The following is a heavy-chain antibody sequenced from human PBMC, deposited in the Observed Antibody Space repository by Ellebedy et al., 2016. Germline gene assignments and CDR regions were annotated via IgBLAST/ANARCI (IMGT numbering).Heavy chain of an antibody. CDR3: AAYYYDSSGWNLFDY. CDR1: GGSISSGGYS. V-gene: IGHV4-30-2*01. D-gene: IGHD3-22*01. Sequence: SETLSLTXAVSGGSISSGGYSWSWIRQPPGKGLEWIRYIYHSGSTYYNPSLKSRVTISVDRSKNQFSLKLSSVTAADTAVYYCAAYYYDSSGWNLFDYWGQGTLVTVSS. CDR2: IYHSGST. J-gene: IGHJ4*02.